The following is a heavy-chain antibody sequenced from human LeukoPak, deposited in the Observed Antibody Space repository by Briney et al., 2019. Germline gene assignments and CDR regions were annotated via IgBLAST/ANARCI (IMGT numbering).Heavy chain of an antibody. J-gene: IGHJ4*02. V-gene: IGHV3-23*01. CDR3: AKAPPGYSAYALPAN. CDR1: GFTFSNYV. D-gene: IGHD5-12*01. Sequence: GGSLRLSCAASGFTFSNYVMNWVRQAPGKGLEWVSAISGPGGATYYADSVKGRFTISRDNSRNTLYLQMSSLRVEDTAIYYCAKAPPGYSAYALPANWGQGTLVTVSS. CDR2: ISGPGGAT.